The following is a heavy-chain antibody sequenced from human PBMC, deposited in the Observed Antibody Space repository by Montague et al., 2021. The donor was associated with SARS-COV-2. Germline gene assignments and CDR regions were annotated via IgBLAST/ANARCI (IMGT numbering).Heavy chain of an antibody. D-gene: IGHD4-17*01. V-gene: IGHV2-70*01. CDR2: IDWDDDK. CDR1: GFSLSTSGMC. Sequence: PALVKPTQTLTLTCTFSGFSLSTSGMCVSWIRQPPGKALEWLALIDWDDDKYYSTSLKTRLTISKDTSKNQVVLTMTNMDPVDTATYYCARMTTVTYPYYYHYGMDVWGQGTTVTVSS. CDR3: ARMTTVTYPYYYHYGMDV. J-gene: IGHJ6*02.